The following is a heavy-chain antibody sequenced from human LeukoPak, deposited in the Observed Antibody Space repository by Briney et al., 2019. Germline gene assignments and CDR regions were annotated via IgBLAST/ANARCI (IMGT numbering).Heavy chain of an antibody. V-gene: IGHV1-8*01. J-gene: IGHJ5*02. CDR2: MNPNSGNT. CDR3: ARAHSSSWNWFDP. Sequence: GASVKVSCKASGYTFTSYDISWVRQATGQGLEWMGWMNPNSGNTGYAQKFQGRVTMTRNTSISTAYMELSSLRSEDTAVYYCARAHSSSWNWFDPWGQGTLVTVSS. CDR1: GYTFTSYD. D-gene: IGHD6-13*01.